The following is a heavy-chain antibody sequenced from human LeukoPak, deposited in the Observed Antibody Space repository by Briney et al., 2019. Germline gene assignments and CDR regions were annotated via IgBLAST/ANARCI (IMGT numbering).Heavy chain of an antibody. CDR3: AREFDRTVTTDDY. V-gene: IGHV1-46*01. J-gene: IGHJ4*02. CDR2: INPSGGST. CDR1: GYACTSYY. Sequence: GASVKVSCMASGYACTSYYMHWVRQAPGQGLEWMGIINPSGGSTSYAHKFQGRVTMTKDTSTSTVYMEPSSLRAEETAVYYCAREFDRTVTTDDYWGQGTLVTVSS. D-gene: IGHD4-17*01.